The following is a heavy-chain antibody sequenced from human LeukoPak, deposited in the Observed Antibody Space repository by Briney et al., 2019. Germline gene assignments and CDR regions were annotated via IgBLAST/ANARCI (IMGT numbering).Heavy chain of an antibody. J-gene: IGHJ6*02. CDR3: ARYRSGAYYYGMDV. Sequence: PSETLSLTCTVSGGSISSYYWSWIRQPPGKGLEWIGYIYYSGSTNYNPSLKSRVTISVDTSKNQFSLKLNSVTAADTAVYYCARYRSGAYYYGMDVWGQGTTVTVSS. CDR1: GGSISSYY. V-gene: IGHV4-59*08. CDR2: IYYSGST. D-gene: IGHD6-19*01.